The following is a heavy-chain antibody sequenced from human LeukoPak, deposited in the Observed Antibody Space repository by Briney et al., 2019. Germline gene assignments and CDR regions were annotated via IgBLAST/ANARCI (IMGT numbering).Heavy chain of an antibody. CDR1: GGSISSGGYY. CDR2: IYYSGST. V-gene: IGHV4-31*03. D-gene: IGHD2-15*01. Sequence: SQTLSLTCTVSGGSISSGGYYWSWIRQHPGKGLEWIGYIYYSGSTYYNPSLKSRVTISVDTSKNQFSLKLSSVTAADTAVYYRARGVVVAATLDYWGQGTLVTVSS. J-gene: IGHJ4*02. CDR3: ARGVVVAATLDY.